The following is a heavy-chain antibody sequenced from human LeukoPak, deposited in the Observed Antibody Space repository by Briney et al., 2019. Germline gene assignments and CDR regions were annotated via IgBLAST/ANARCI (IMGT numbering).Heavy chain of an antibody. D-gene: IGHD2-15*01. CDR3: ARGSPFDY. CDR1: GFTVSSYS. J-gene: IGHJ4*02. Sequence: GGSLRLSCAASGFTVSSYSMNWVRQAPGKGLEWVSSISSSSTFIYYADSLKGRVTISRDNAKNSLYLQMNSLRAEDTAVYYCARGSPFDYWGQGTLVTVSS. CDR2: ISSSSTFI. V-gene: IGHV3-21*01.